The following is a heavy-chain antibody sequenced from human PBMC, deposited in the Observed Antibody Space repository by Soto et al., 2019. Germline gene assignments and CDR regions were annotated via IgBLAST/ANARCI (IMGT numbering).Heavy chain of an antibody. CDR2: IYYSGST. CDR3: ARSVFP. J-gene: IGHJ5*02. CDR1: GGSLSSGGYY. V-gene: IGHV4-31*03. Sequence: PSETLSVTCPVAGGSLSSGGYYWSRNRQHPGKGLEWIGYIYYSGSTYYNPSLKSRVTISVDTSKNQFSLKLSSVTAADTAVYYCARSVFPWGQGTLVTVSS.